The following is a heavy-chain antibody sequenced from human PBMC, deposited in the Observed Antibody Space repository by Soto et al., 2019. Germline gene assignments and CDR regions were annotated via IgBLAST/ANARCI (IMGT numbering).Heavy chain of an antibody. CDR3: ARHPMDSSSSPIDY. J-gene: IGHJ4*02. CDR2: FYYSGST. CDR1: GDCMTRGSYY. V-gene: IGHV4-39*01. Sequence: SETLALTCVVSGDCMTRGSYYWAWIRQPPGKGLEWIGNFYYSGSTNYNPSLKSRVTISVDTSSNHFSLKLSSVTAADTAVYYCARHPMDSSSSPIDYWGQGTLVTVSS. D-gene: IGHD6-6*01.